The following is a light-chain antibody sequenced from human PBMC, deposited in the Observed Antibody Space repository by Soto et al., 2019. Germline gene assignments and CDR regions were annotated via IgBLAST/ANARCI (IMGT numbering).Light chain of an antibody. Sequence: EIVLTQSPGTLSLSPGERATLSCRASQSVSSSHLAWYQQKPGQAPRLLLYGASSRATGIPDSFSGSGSGTAFTLTISRLEPEDFAVYYCQQYGRSVTFGHGTKVDIK. V-gene: IGKV3-20*01. CDR1: QSVSSSH. CDR2: GAS. CDR3: QQYGRSVT. J-gene: IGKJ3*01.